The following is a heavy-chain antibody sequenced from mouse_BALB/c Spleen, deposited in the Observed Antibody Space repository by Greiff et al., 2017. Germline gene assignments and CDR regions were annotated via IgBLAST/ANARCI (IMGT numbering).Heavy chain of an antibody. J-gene: IGHJ3*01. Sequence: VQLQQSGAELARPGASVKMSCKASGYTFTSYTMHWVKQRPGQGLEWIGYINPSSGYTNYNQKFKDKATLTADKSSSTAYMQLSSLTSEDSAVYHCARGGNYDWCAHGGRGTLVSVCA. CDR3: ARGGNYDWCAH. CDR2: INPSSGYT. V-gene: IGHV1-4*01. CDR1: GYTFTSYT. D-gene: IGHD2-1*01.